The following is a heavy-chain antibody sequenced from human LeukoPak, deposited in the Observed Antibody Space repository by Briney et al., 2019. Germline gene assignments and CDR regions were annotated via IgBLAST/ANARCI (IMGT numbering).Heavy chain of an antibody. Sequence: GGSLRLSCAASGFTFRNYWMSWVRQTPGKGLEWVATIKPDGSEKDYVHSVKGRFTISRDNAKHSLYLQMDSLRAEDTALYYCAREDMWAFDMWGQGTMVIVSS. D-gene: IGHD2-15*01. J-gene: IGHJ3*02. CDR3: AREDMWAFDM. V-gene: IGHV3-7*01. CDR2: IKPDGSEK. CDR1: GFTFRNYW.